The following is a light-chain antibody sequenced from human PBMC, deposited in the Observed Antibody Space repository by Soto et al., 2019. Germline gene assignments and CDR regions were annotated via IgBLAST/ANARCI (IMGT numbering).Light chain of an antibody. V-gene: IGKV1-39*01. CDR1: QSISNY. CDR2: AAS. Sequence: DIQVTQSPSSLSASVGDRVTITCQASQSISNYLNWFQHKPGKAPNLLIFAASSFQSGVPPRFSGAGSGTGFTLTNRSLQPEYFATYFGQQSYTTPWTFGHGTKVEIK. CDR3: QQSYTTPWT. J-gene: IGKJ1*01.